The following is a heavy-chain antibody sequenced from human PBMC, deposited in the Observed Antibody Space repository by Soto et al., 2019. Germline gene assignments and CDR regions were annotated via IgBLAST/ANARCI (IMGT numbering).Heavy chain of an antibody. J-gene: IGHJ4*02. Sequence: SGPTLVNPTQTLTLTCTFSGFSLSTSGMCVSWIRQPPGKALEWLALIDWDDDEYYSTSLKTRLTISRDTSKNQVVLTMTNMDPVDTATYYCARVPPPPDSSGYLVIDYWGQGTLVTVSS. V-gene: IGHV2-70*01. CDR3: ARVPPPPDSSGYLVIDY. D-gene: IGHD3-22*01. CDR2: IDWDDDE. CDR1: GFSLSTSGMC.